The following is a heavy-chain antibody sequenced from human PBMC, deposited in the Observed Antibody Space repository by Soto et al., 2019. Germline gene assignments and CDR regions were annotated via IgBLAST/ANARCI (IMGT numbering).Heavy chain of an antibody. CDR2: IYWDDDK. Sequence: QITVKESGLTLVKPTETLTLTCTFSGFSLSSIGMGVGWIRQPPGKALEWLALIYWDDDKRYSPSLSSRLTITKDPSKNEVDLTMTNMDPVDTPTYYCAHLTRGVYDSGRLWEKFDYWGQGTLVTVSS. CDR1: GFSLSSIGMG. CDR3: AHLTRGVYDSGRLWEKFDY. J-gene: IGHJ4*02. D-gene: IGHD5-12*01. V-gene: IGHV2-5*02.